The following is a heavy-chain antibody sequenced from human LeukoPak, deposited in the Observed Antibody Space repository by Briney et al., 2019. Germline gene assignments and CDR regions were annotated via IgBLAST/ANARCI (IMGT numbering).Heavy chain of an antibody. D-gene: IGHD5-18*01. CDR1: GGSFSGYY. CDR3: ARGRIQLWLPPFDY. J-gene: IGHJ4*02. Sequence: SETLSLTXAVYGGSFSGYYWSWIRQPPGKGLEWIGEINHSGSTNYNPSLKSRVTISVDTSKNQFSLKLSSVTAADTAVYYCARGRIQLWLPPFDYWGQGTLVTVSS. V-gene: IGHV4-34*01. CDR2: INHSGST.